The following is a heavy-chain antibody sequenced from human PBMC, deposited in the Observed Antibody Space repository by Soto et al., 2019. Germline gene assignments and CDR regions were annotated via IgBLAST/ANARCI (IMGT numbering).Heavy chain of an antibody. Sequence: SETLSLTCTVSGGSISSYYWSWIRQPPGKGLEWIGYIYYSGSTNYNPSLKSRVTISVDTSKNQFSLKLSSVTAADTAVYCCARQGHGGTPNYYYYYMDVWGKGTTVTVSS. CDR1: GGSISSYY. V-gene: IGHV4-59*08. J-gene: IGHJ6*03. D-gene: IGHD3-16*01. CDR2: IYYSGST. CDR3: ARQGHGGTPNYYYYYMDV.